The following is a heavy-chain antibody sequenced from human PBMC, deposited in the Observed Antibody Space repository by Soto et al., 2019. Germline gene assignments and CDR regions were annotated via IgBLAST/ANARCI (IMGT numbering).Heavy chain of an antibody. V-gene: IGHV1-69*13. D-gene: IGHD2-2*01. CDR1: GGTFSSYA. CDR2: IIPIFGTA. CDR3: ARDVGPEYCSSTSCHKVINWFDP. Sequence: SVKVSCKASGGTFSSYAISWVRQAPGQGLEWMGGIIPIFGTANYAQKFQGRVTITADESTSTAYVELSSLRSEDTAVYYCARDVGPEYCSSTSCHKVINWFDPWGQGTLVTVSS. J-gene: IGHJ5*02.